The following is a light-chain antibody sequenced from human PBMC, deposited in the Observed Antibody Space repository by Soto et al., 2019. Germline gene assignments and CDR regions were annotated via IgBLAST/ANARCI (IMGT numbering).Light chain of an antibody. J-gene: IGLJ3*02. CDR3: QVWYSSGDLWV. V-gene: IGLV3-21*02. CDR1: TIGSKS. CDR2: GDS. Sequence: SYELTQPPSLSVAPGQTARITCGGDTIGSKSVHWYQQKPGQAPVLVVQGDSDRPSGIPERFSGSNSGNTATLTISRVAAGDEADYYCQVWYSSGDLWVFGGGTKLTVL.